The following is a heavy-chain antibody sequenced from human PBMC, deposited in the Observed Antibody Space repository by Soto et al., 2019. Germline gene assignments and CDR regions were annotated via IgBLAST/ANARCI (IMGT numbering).Heavy chain of an antibody. CDR2: NYNTGST. J-gene: IGHJ4*02. D-gene: IGHD2-8*02. CDR3: ARAYWYSDY. Sequence: PSETLSLTFTVFCGSINNHYWRWIRQPPGSRLEWSGYNYNTGSTNYNPSLRSRVTMSVDTSKNRVSLNLTSLTAADTAIYYYARAYWYSDYWGQGTLVTVSS. V-gene: IGHV4-59*11. CDR1: CGSINNHY.